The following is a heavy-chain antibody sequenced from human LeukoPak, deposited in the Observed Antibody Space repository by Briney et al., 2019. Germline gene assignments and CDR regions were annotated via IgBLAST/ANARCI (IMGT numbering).Heavy chain of an antibody. D-gene: IGHD1-26*01. CDR3: ARDLSGSYATDY. CDR1: GFTFSSYG. J-gene: IGHJ4*02. CDR2: ISYDGSKE. V-gene: IGHV3-30*03. Sequence: GGSLRLSCAASGFTFSSYGMHWVRQAPGKGLEWVAVISYDGSKEYHADSVKGRLTISRDKSKNTLYLQMNSLRVEDTAVYYCARDLSGSYATDYWGQGTLVTVSS.